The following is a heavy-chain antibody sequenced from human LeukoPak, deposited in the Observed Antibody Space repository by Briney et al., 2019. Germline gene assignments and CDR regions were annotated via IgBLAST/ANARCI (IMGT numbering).Heavy chain of an antibody. Sequence: SETLSLTCTVSGVSVSSYYWSWIRQPPGKGLEWIGYIYDSGSTNYNPSLKSRVTISVDTSKNQFSLKLSSVTAADTAVYYCARVGGTNYYYYGMDVWGQGATVTVSS. D-gene: IGHD1-1*01. CDR1: GVSVSSYY. CDR2: IYDSGST. J-gene: IGHJ6*02. CDR3: ARVGGTNYYYYGMDV. V-gene: IGHV4-59*02.